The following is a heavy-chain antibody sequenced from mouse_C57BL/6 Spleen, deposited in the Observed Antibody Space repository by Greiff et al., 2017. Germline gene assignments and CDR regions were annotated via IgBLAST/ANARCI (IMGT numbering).Heavy chain of an antibody. CDR2: INPNNGGT. CDR3: ARVLYYAMDY. V-gene: IGHV1-26*01. Sequence: EVQLQQSGPELVKPGASVKISCKASGYTFTDYYMNWVKQSHGKSLEWIGDINPNNGGTSYNQKFKGKATLTVDKSSSTAYMELRSLTSEDSAVYYGARVLYYAMDYWGQGTSVTVSS. J-gene: IGHJ4*01. CDR1: GYTFTDYY.